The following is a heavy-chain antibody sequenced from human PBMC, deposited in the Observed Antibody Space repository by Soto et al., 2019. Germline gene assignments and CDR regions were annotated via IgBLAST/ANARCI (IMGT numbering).Heavy chain of an antibody. J-gene: IGHJ3*02. D-gene: IGHD2-2*01. V-gene: IGHV4-31*03. CDR3: AREAYGYCSSTSCMDAFDI. Sequence: SETLSLTCTVSGGSISSGGYYWSWIRQHPGKGLEWIGYIYYSGSTYYNPSLKSRVTISVDTSKNQFSLKLSSVTAADTAVYYCAREAYGYCSSTSCMDAFDIWGQGTMVTVSS. CDR1: GGSISSGGYY. CDR2: IYYSGST.